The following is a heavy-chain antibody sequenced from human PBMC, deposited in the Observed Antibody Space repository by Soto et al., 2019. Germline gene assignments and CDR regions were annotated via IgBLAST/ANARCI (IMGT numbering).Heavy chain of an antibody. J-gene: IGHJ4*02. CDR3: ARPHYDSGGHNFDY. Sequence: GGSLRLSCAASGFTFDDYAMYWVRQGPGKGLEWVSGISWDSGRIGYADSVKGRFTISRDNAKNSLYLQMNSLRAEDTAVYYCARPHYDSGGHNFDYWGRGTLVTVSS. V-gene: IGHV3-9*01. CDR1: GFTFDDYA. CDR2: ISWDSGRI. D-gene: IGHD3-22*01.